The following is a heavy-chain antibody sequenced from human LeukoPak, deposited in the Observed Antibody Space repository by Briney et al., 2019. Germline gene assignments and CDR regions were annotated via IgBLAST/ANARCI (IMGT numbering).Heavy chain of an antibody. CDR2: IYYSGST. Sequence: SETLSLTCTVSGGSISSYFWSWIRQPPGKGLEWIGYIYYSGSTNYNPSLKSRVTISLDTSKNQFSLKLNPVTAADTAVYYCARGLYYDILTGYYPFDYWGQGTLVTVSS. D-gene: IGHD3-9*01. CDR1: GGSISSYF. V-gene: IGHV4-59*01. J-gene: IGHJ4*02. CDR3: ARGLYYDILTGYYPFDY.